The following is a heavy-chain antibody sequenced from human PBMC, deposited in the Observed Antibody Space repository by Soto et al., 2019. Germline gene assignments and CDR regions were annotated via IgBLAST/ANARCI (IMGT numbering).Heavy chain of an antibody. Sequence: SETLSLTCPVSAYSISSGYYWGWIRQPPGKVLEWIGSIYHSGSTYYNPALKSRAPISADTSKNQFSLKPSSVTAADTAVYYCARVYYDSGAYYYVYFDYWGQGTLVTAPQ. CDR2: IYHSGST. D-gene: IGHD3-22*01. V-gene: IGHV4-38-2*02. CDR1: AYSISSGYY. CDR3: ARVYYDSGAYYYVYFDY. J-gene: IGHJ4*02.